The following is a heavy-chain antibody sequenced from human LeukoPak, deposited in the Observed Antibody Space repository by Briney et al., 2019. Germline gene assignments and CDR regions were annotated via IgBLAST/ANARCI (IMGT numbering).Heavy chain of an antibody. V-gene: IGHV1-2*02. D-gene: IGHD2-21*02. Sequence: ASVKVSCKASGYTFTGYYMHWVRQAPGQGLEWMGWINPNSGGTNYAQKFQGRVTMTRDTSISTAHMELSRLRSDDTAVYYCARDQHIVVVTAIRGDAFDIWGQGTMVTVSS. J-gene: IGHJ3*02. CDR2: INPNSGGT. CDR3: ARDQHIVVVTAIRGDAFDI. CDR1: GYTFTGYY.